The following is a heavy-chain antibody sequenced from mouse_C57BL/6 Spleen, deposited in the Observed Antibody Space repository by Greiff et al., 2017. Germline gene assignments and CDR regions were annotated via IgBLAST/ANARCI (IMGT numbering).Heavy chain of an antibody. CDR2: IWTGGGT. Sequence: VKLVESGPGLVAPSQSLSITCTVSGFSLTSYAISWVRQPPGKGLEWLGVIWTGGGTNYNSALKSRLSISKDNSKSQVFLKMNRLQTDDTAMYYCSRNYYDGLWYFDVWGTGTTGTVSS. CDR1: GFSLTSYA. D-gene: IGHD1-1*02. V-gene: IGHV2-9-1*01. CDR3: SRNYYDGLWYFDV. J-gene: IGHJ1*03.